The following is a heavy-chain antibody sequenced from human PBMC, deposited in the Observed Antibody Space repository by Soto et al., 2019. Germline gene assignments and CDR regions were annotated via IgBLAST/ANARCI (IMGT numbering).Heavy chain of an antibody. CDR2: IIPIFGTA. D-gene: IGHD2-15*01. V-gene: IGHV1-69*13. CDR3: AERLGYCSGGSCLYYYYGMDV. CDR1: GGTFSSYA. J-gene: IGHJ6*02. Sequence: SVKVSCKASGGTFSSYAISWVRQAPGQGLEWMGGIIPIFGTANYAQKFQGRVTITADESTSTAYMELSSLRSEDTAVYYCAERLGYCSGGSCLYYYYGMDVWGQVTTVPAS.